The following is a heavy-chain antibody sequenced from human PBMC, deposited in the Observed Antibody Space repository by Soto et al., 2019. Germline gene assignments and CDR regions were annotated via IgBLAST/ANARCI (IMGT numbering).Heavy chain of an antibody. CDR2: IEYNAKNR. Sequence: QVQLVESGGGVVQPGTSLRLSCTASGFTFNSYGIHWVRQAPGKGLEWLALIEYNAKNRFYADSVKGRFSISRDNSRNTVYLQVNGLSAEDTAVYYCAREGDDYCSGTRCFHYYGLDVWVQGTTVIVSS. CDR1: GFTFNSYG. D-gene: IGHD2-15*01. CDR3: AREGDDYCSGTRCFHYYGLDV. J-gene: IGHJ6*02. V-gene: IGHV3-33*05.